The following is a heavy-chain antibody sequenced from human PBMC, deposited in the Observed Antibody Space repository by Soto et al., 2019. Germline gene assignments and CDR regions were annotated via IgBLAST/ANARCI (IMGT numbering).Heavy chain of an antibody. V-gene: IGHV1-69*12. CDR1: GGTFSSYA. Sequence: QVQLVQSGAEVKKPGSSVKVSCKASGGTFSSYAISWVRQAPGQGLEWMGGIIPIFGTANYAQKFQGRVTITADESTSTAYIELSILRYEDTAVNYCARDLNTGYSRNLWGSGTLVTVSS. J-gene: IGHJ2*01. CDR2: IIPIFGTA. CDR3: ARDLNTGYSRNL. D-gene: IGHD6-13*01.